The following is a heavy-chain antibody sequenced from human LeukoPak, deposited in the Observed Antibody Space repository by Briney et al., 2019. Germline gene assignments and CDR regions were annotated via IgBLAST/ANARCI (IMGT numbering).Heavy chain of an antibody. CDR2: TYYRSTWYN. CDR1: GDSVSSNSVT. CDR3: ARRLTQYDCFDP. V-gene: IGHV6-1*01. J-gene: IGHJ5*02. D-gene: IGHD2-2*01. Sequence: SQTLSLTCAISGDSVSSNSVTWNWIRQSPSRGLEWLGRTYYRSTWYNDYAVSVRGRITVNPDTSKNKFTLHLNSVTPEDTAVYYCARRLTQYDCFDPWGQGILVTVSS.